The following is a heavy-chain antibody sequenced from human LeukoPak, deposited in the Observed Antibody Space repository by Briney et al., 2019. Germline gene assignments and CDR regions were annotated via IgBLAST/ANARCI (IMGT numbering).Heavy chain of an antibody. D-gene: IGHD2-15*01. CDR3: AKDRGGSSQLGDAFDV. CDR1: GFTFDDYA. Sequence: PGGSLRFSCAASGFTFDDYAMHWVRQAPGKGLEWVSGISYTSETKGYVDSVKGRFTISRDNSKNSLYLQMNSLRAEDTALYYCAKDRGGSSQLGDAFDVWGHGTMVTVSS. V-gene: IGHV3-9*01. J-gene: IGHJ3*01. CDR2: ISYTSETK.